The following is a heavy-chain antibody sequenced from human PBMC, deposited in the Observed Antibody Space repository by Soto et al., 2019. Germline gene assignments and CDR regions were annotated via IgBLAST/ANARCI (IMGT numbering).Heavy chain of an antibody. D-gene: IGHD3-9*01. Sequence: QVQLVESGGGVVQPGRSLRLSCAASGFTFSSYGMHWVRQAPGKGLEWVAVISFDGSNKYYADSVKGRFTISRDNSKNTLYLQMNSLRAEDKAVFYCAKDISGMDVWGQGTTVTVSS. J-gene: IGHJ6*02. CDR1: GFTFSSYG. V-gene: IGHV3-30*18. CDR2: ISFDGSNK. CDR3: AKDISGMDV.